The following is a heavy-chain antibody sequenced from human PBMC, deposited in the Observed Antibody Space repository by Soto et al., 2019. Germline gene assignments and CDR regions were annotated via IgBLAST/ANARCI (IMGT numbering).Heavy chain of an antibody. CDR2: ISGGGGST. CDR1: GFTFSSYA. J-gene: IGHJ6*02. CDR3: AKVSLGATTITDYYYYGMDV. D-gene: IGHD1-26*01. Sequence: GGSLRLSCAASGFTFSSYAMSWVRRAPGKGLEWVSAISGGGGSTYYADSVKGRVTISRDNSKNTLYLQMNSLRAEDTAVYYCAKVSLGATTITDYYYYGMDVWGQGTTVTVSS. V-gene: IGHV3-23*01.